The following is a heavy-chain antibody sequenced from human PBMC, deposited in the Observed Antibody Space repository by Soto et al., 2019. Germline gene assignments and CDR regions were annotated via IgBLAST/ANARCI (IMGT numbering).Heavy chain of an antibody. CDR1: GGSINTYNLF. D-gene: IGHD3-16*01. CDR3: ARVNMTRDL. Sequence: SQTLSLTCTVSGGSINTYNLFWAWVRQPPGKGLEWIASIHYGGNAYYSPSLTTRATISRDTSKNRVSLELTSVTAADTAVYFCARVNMTRDLWGQGTLVTVS. CDR2: IHYGGNA. V-gene: IGHV4-39*01. J-gene: IGHJ5*02.